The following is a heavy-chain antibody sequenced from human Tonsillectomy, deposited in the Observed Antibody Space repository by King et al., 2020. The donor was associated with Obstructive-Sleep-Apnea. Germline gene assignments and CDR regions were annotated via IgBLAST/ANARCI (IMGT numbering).Heavy chain of an antibody. CDR2: IWYDGSNQ. CDR3: ARGGYCSGGSCAHYDGLDV. Sequence: VQLVESGGGVVQPGRSLRLSCAASGFSFSTYGMEWVRQAPGKGLEWVASIWYDGSNQYYADSVKGRFTISRDNSKNTLYVQMNSLRAEDTAVYYCARGGYCSGGSCAHYDGLDVWGEGTTGTVS. CDR1: GFSFSTYG. D-gene: IGHD2-15*01. J-gene: IGHJ6*02. V-gene: IGHV3-33*01.